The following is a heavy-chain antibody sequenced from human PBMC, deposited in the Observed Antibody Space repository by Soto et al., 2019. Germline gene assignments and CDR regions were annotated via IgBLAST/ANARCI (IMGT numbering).Heavy chain of an antibody. CDR3: AKEDGDRPYFDY. CDR1: GLTFCSYV. CDR2: ISYDGSNK. V-gene: IGHV3-30*18. D-gene: IGHD7-27*01. Sequence: GGSPRLSCAASGLTFCSYVMHWFRQAPGKGLEWVAVISYDGSNKYYADSVKGRFTISKDNSKNTLYLQMNSLRAEDTAVYYCAKEDGDRPYFDYWGQGTLVTVSS. J-gene: IGHJ4*02.